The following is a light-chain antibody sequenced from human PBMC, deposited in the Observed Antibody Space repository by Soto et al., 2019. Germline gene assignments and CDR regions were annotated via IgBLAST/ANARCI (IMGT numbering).Light chain of an antibody. Sequence: EIVVRQSPATLAVCPGERATLSCRASQSVSSNLAWYQQKPGQAPRLLIYGASTRATGIPARFSGSGSGTEFTLTISSLQSEDFAVYYCQQYNNWPPCTFGQGTKVDIK. CDR1: QSVSSN. CDR3: QQYNNWPPCT. J-gene: IGKJ1*01. CDR2: GAS. V-gene: IGKV3-15*01.